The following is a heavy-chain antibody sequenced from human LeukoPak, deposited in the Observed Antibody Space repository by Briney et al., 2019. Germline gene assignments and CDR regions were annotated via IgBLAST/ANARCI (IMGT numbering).Heavy chain of an antibody. Sequence: PSETLSLTCPVSGGSISSYYWSWIRQPPGKGLEWIGYIYYSGSTNYNPSLKSRVTISVDTSKNQFSLKLSSVTAADTAVYYCARASYSSGWFDYWGQGTLVTVSS. CDR2: IYYSGST. CDR1: GGSISSYY. CDR3: ARASYSSGWFDY. V-gene: IGHV4-59*01. J-gene: IGHJ4*02. D-gene: IGHD6-19*01.